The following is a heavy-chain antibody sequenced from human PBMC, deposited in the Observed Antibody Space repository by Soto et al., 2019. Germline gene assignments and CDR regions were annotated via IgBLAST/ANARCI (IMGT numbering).Heavy chain of an antibody. CDR3: ARDTSSPHYYGMDV. D-gene: IGHD6-13*01. CDR2: IYYSGST. Sequence: LSLTCTVSGGSISSGDYYWSWIRQPPGKGLEWIGYIYYSGSTYYNPSLKSRVTISVDTSKNQFSLKLSSVTAADTAVYYCARDTSSPHYYGMDVWGQGTTVTVSS. J-gene: IGHJ6*02. CDR1: GGSISSGDYY. V-gene: IGHV4-30-4*01.